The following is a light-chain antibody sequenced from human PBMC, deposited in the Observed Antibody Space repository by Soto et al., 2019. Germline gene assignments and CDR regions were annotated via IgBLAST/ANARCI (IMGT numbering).Light chain of an antibody. CDR3: QRYNSVPNT. V-gene: IGKV1-27*01. CDR1: QGISSY. J-gene: IGKJ3*01. Sequence: DIQMTQSPSSLSASVGDRVTITCRASQGISSYLAWYQQKPGKVPKLLIYGASTLHSGVPSRFSGSGSGTDFTLTINSLQPEDLATYYCQRYNSVPNTFGPGTKVDIK. CDR2: GAS.